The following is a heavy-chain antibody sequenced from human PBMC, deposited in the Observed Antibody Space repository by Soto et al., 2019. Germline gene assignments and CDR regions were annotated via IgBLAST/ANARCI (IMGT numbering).Heavy chain of an antibody. D-gene: IGHD6-13*01. CDR1: GFTFSSYG. V-gene: IGHV3-30*18. J-gene: IGHJ6*02. CDR2: ISYDGSNK. CDR3: AKDGIAAAGTWITIHNYYYYYGMDV. Sequence: PGGSLRLSCAASGFTFSSYGMHWVRQAPGKGLEWVAVISYDGSNKYYADSVKGRFTISRDNSKNTLYLQMNSLRAEDTAVYYCAKDGIAAAGTWITIHNYYYYYGMDVWGQGTTVTVS.